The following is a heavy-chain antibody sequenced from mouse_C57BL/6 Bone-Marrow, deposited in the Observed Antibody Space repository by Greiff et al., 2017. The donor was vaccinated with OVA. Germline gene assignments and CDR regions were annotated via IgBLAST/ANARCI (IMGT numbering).Heavy chain of an antibody. CDR2: IYPRSGNT. D-gene: IGHD4-1*01. CDR1: GYTFTSYG. CDR3: ARERGNWDWYFDV. V-gene: IGHV1-81*01. J-gene: IGHJ1*03. Sequence: QVQLKQSGAELARPGASVKLSCKASGYTFTSYGISWVKQRTGQGLEWIGEIYPRSGNTYYNEKFKGKATLTADKSSSTAYMELRSLTSEDSAVYFCARERGNWDWYFDVWGTGTTVTVSS.